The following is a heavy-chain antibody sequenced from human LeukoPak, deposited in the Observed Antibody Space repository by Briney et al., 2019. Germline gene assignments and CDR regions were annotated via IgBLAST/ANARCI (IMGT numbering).Heavy chain of an antibody. Sequence: SETLSLTCTVSGGSISSSSNYWSWIRQPPGKGLEWIGEINHSGSTNYNPSLKSRVTISVDTSKNQFSLKLSSVTAADTAVYYCARTVSRAGLPLWRQAFDIWGQGTMVTVSS. CDR3: ARTVSRAGLPLWRQAFDI. V-gene: IGHV4-39*07. D-gene: IGHD3-3*01. CDR1: GGSISSSSNY. J-gene: IGHJ3*02. CDR2: INHSGST.